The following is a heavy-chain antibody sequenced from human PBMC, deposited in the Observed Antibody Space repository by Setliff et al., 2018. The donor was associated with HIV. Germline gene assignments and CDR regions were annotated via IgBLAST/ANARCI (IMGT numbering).Heavy chain of an antibody. D-gene: IGHD3-22*01. Sequence: KVSCKASGGTFRSHEISWVRQAPGQGLGWMGGIVPILNTGNYAPKFQGRVTITADESTTTAYMELSSLRSEDTAVYYCARIPNHSSGFDYWGQGTPVTVSS. CDR3: ARIPNHSSGFDY. CDR1: GGTFRSHE. J-gene: IGHJ4*02. CDR2: IVPILNTG. V-gene: IGHV1-69*01.